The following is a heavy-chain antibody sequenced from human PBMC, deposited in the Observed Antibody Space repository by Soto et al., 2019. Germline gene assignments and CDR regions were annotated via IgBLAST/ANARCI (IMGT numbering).Heavy chain of an antibody. V-gene: IGHV3-23*01. J-gene: IGHJ4*02. CDR2: ISGSGGST. CDR3: AKVTARDPDRFDY. D-gene: IGHD1-20*01. CDR1: GFTFSSYA. Sequence: GGSLRLSCAASGFTFSSYAMSWVRQAPGKGLEWVSAISGSGGSTYYADSVKGQFTISRDNSKNTLYLQMNSLRAEDTAVYYCAKVTARDPDRFDYWGQGTLVTVSS.